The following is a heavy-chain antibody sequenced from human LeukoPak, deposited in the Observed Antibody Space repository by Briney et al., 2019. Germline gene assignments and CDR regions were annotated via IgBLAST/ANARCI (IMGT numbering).Heavy chain of an antibody. V-gene: IGHV4-4*07. CDR2: IYTSGST. J-gene: IGHJ6*02. CDR3: ATQTGSRYYYGMDV. CDR1: GASTSNYY. D-gene: IGHD3-9*01. Sequence: PSETLSLTCSVSGASTSNYYWSWIRQPAGKGLEWIGRIYTSGSTNYNPSLKSRVTMSVDTSKNQFSLKLSSVTAADTAVYYCATQTGSRYYYGMDVWGQGTTVTVSS.